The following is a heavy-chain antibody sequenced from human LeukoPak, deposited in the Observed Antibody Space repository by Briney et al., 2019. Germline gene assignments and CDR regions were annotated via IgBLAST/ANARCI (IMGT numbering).Heavy chain of an antibody. D-gene: IGHD6-19*01. CDR1: GFTFSSYA. J-gene: IGHJ4*02. CDR3: AKDQGGWTLNYFDY. Sequence: GGSLRLSCAASGFTFSSYAMSWVRQAPGKGLEWVSAISGSAGSTYYADSVKGRFTISRDNSKNTLYLQMNSLRAEDTAVYYYAKDQGGWTLNYFDYWGQGTLVTVSS. CDR2: ISGSAGST. V-gene: IGHV3-23*01.